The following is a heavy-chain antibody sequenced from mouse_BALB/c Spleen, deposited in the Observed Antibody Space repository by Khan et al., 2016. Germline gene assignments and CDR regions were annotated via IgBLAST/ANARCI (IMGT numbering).Heavy chain of an antibody. CDR3: NAGYGNYDALDY. D-gene: IGHD2-1*01. J-gene: IGHJ4*01. Sequence: VQLKQSGAELVRSGALVKLSCTSSGFNIKDYYIHWVRQRPEQGLEWIGWIDPENGDTEYAPKFQGKATMTAHTSSNTAYLHLSSLTSEDTAVYYGNAGYGNYDALDYWGQGTSVTVSS. V-gene: IGHV14-4*02. CDR1: GFNIKDYY. CDR2: IDPENGDT.